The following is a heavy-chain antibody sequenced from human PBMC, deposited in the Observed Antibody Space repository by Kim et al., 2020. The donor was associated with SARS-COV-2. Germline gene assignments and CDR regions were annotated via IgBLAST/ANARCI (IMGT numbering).Heavy chain of an antibody. Sequence: GGSLRLSCAASGFTFSSYAMHWVRQAPGKGLQWVAVISYDGSNKYYADSVKGRFTISRDNSKNTLYLQMNSLRAEDTAVYYCARGGDGIAAERELVDYWGQGTLVTVSS. CDR3: ARGGDGIAAERELVDY. J-gene: IGHJ4*02. CDR1: GFTFSSYA. V-gene: IGHV3-30*04. CDR2: ISYDGSNK. D-gene: IGHD6-25*01.